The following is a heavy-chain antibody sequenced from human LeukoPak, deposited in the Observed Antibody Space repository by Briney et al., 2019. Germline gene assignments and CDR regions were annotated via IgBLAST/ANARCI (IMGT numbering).Heavy chain of an antibody. CDR1: GASVSSYY. Sequence: SETLSPTCTVSGASVSSYYWSWIRQPAGNGLEWIGRIYTSGSTNYNPSLKSRVTMSVDTSKNQFSLKLSSVTAADTAVYYCARDGAGDSQDYWGQGTLVTVSS. V-gene: IGHV4-4*07. CDR3: ARDGAGDSQDY. CDR2: IYTSGST. J-gene: IGHJ4*02. D-gene: IGHD3-22*01.